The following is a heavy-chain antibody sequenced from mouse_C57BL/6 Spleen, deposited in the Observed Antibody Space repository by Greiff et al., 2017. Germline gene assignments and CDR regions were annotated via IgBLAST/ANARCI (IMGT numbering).Heavy chain of an antibody. Sequence: EVKLVESGGGLVKPGGSLKLSCAASGFTFSSYAMSWVRQTPEKRLEGVATISDGGSYTYYPDNVKGRFTISRDNAKNNLYLQMSHLKSEDTAMYYCARDTLLEGYAMDYWGQGTSVTVSS. D-gene: IGHD2-10*01. CDR1: GFTFSSYA. CDR2: ISDGGSYT. J-gene: IGHJ4*01. CDR3: ARDTLLEGYAMDY. V-gene: IGHV5-4*01.